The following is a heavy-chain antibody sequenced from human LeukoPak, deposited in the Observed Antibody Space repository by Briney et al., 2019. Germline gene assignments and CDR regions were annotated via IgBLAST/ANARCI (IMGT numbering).Heavy chain of an antibody. J-gene: IGHJ4*02. CDR1: GFTFSSYT. CDR2: ISSSSTYI. CDR3: ARDRSPWNFEY. Sequence: GALRLSCAASGFTFSSYTMNRVRQAPGKGLEWVSSISSSSTYINYADSVKGRFTISRDNAKNPLDLQMNSLEAEDTAVYYCARDRSPWNFEYWGQGTLVTVSS. D-gene: IGHD5-12*01. V-gene: IGHV3-21*01.